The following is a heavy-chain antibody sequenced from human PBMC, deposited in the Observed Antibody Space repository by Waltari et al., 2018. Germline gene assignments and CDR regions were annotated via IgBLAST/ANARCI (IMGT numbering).Heavy chain of an antibody. D-gene: IGHD2-2*01. CDR3: ARGLVPYYFDY. Sequence: QVQLQESGPGLVKPSETPSLTCTVSGYSISSGYYCGWIRQPPGKGLEWIGSIYHSGSTYYNPSRKSRVTISVDTSKNQFALKLSSVTAADTAVYYWARGLVPYYFDYWGQGTLVTVSS. J-gene: IGHJ4*02. CDR2: IYHSGST. V-gene: IGHV4-38-2*02. CDR1: GYSISSGYY.